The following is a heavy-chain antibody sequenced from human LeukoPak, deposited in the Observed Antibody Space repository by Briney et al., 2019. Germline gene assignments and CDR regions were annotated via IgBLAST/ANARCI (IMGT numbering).Heavy chain of an antibody. V-gene: IGHV3-43*02. CDR2: ISGDGGDT. J-gene: IGHJ4*02. CDR3: AKAFTQSTIFGVGINN. Sequence: GGSLRLSXASSGFTFNDYAMHWVRQTPGKGLDWVSLISGDGGDTYYADSVKGRFTISRDNSKNSLYLQMNNLRTEDTALYYCAKAFTQSTIFGVGINNWGQGTLVTVSS. D-gene: IGHD3-3*01. CDR1: GFTFNDYA.